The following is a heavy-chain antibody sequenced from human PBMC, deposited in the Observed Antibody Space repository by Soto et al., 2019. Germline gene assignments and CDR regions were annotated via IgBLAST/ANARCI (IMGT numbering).Heavy chain of an antibody. V-gene: IGHV3-30*03. J-gene: IGHJ4*02. D-gene: IGHD5-12*01. CDR3: AHLTSGLRYSGYGAFDY. CDR2: ISYDGSDK. CDR1: GFTFSSSC. Sequence: QVQLVESGGGVVQPGRYLRLSCAASGFTFSSSCMHWVRQAPGKGLEWVAVISYDGSDKYYADSVKGRFTISRDNSKNPLYMQMNSVRADATAVYYCAHLTSGLRYSGYGAFDYWGQGTLVTVSS.